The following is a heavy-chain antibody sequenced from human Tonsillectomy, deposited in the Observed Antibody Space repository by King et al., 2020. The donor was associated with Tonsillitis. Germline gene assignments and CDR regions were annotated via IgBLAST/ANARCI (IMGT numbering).Heavy chain of an antibody. CDR1: GYTLTELS. V-gene: IGHV1-24*01. Sequence: QLVQSGAEVKKPGASVKVSCKVSGYTLTELSMHWVRQAPGKGLEWMGGFDPEDGETIYAQKFQGRVTMTEDTSTDTAYMELSSLRSEDTAVYYCATSPTYYDILTGYNQTVNFDYWGQGTLVTVSS. D-gene: IGHD3-9*01. CDR3: ATSPTYYDILTGYNQTVNFDY. J-gene: IGHJ4*02. CDR2: FDPEDGET.